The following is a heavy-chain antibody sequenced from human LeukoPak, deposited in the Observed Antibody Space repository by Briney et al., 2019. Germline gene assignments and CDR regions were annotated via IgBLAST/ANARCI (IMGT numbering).Heavy chain of an antibody. CDR2: ISVAGGSI. J-gene: IGHJ4*02. CDR1: GFSFNNYG. D-gene: IGHD7-27*01. CDR3: AKDSANWGRHYDY. Sequence: PGGSLRLSCAASGFSFNNYGMHWVRQAPGKGLEWVSGISVAGGSIHYADAVKGRFTISRDNSKNTVYLQMNTLRAEDTAIYYCAKDSANWGRHYDYWGQGTLVTVSS. V-gene: IGHV3-23*01.